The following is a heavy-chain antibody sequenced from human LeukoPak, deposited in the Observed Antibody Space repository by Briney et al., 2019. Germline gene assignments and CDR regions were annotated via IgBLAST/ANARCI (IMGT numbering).Heavy chain of an antibody. CDR2: VYYSGST. CDR1: GGSISSGDYY. D-gene: IGHD2-15*01. CDR3: ARIHRYCSGGACYVLDN. Sequence: SETLSLTCTVSGGSISSGDYYWSWIRQPPGRGLEWIGYVYYSGSTNYNPSFKSRITISVDTSRNQFSLQLSSVTAADTAVYYCARIHRYCSGGACYVLDNWGQGTLVAVSS. J-gene: IGHJ4*02. V-gene: IGHV4-61*08.